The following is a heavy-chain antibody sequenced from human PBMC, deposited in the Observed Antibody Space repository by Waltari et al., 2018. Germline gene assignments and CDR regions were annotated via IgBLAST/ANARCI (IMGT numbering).Heavy chain of an antibody. Sequence: QVQLVQSGAEVKKPGSSVKVSCKASGGTFSSYAIIWVQRAPGQGLEWMGGIIPSFGTANYAQKFQGRVTITADESTSTAYMELSSLRSEDTAVYYCARGDDILTGDYKGLDYWGQGTLVTVSS. V-gene: IGHV1-69*01. CDR3: ARGDDILTGDYKGLDY. D-gene: IGHD3-9*01. CDR2: IIPSFGTA. J-gene: IGHJ4*02. CDR1: GGTFSSYA.